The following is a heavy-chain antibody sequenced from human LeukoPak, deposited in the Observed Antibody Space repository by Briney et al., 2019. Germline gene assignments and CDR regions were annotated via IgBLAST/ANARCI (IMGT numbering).Heavy chain of an antibody. Sequence: PSETLSLTCTVSGGSISSGGYYWSWIRQHPGTGLEWIGYIYYSGSTYYNPSLKSRVTISVDTSKNQFSLKLSSVTAADTAVYYCARFALPSESKAFDIWGQGTMVTVSS. CDR3: ARFALPSESKAFDI. J-gene: IGHJ3*02. CDR2: IYYSGST. CDR1: GGSISSGGYY. D-gene: IGHD2-2*01. V-gene: IGHV4-31*03.